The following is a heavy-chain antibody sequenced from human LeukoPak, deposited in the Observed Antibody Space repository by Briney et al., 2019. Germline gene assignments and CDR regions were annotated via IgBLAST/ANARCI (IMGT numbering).Heavy chain of an antibody. Sequence: GGSLRLSCAASGFTVSSNYMSWVRQAPGKGLEWVSVIYSGGSTYYADSVKGRFTISRDNSKNTLYLQMNSLRAEDTAVYYCASELLTFGGAVDYWGQGTLVTVSS. CDR3: ASELLTFGGAVDY. CDR2: IYSGGST. CDR1: GFTVSSNY. J-gene: IGHJ4*02. D-gene: IGHD3-16*01. V-gene: IGHV3-66*01.